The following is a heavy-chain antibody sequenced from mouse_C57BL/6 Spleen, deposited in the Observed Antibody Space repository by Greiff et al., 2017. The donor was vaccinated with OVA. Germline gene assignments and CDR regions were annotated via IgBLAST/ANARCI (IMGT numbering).Heavy chain of an antibody. D-gene: IGHD2-2*01. CDR3: ASIYGYDEAWFAY. Sequence: VQLQQPGAELVKPGASVKMSCKASGYTFTSYWITWVKQRPGQGLEWIGDIYPGSGSTNYNEKFKSKATLTVDTSSSTAYMQLSSLTSEDSAVYYCASIYGYDEAWFAYGGQGTLVTVSA. J-gene: IGHJ3*01. CDR2: IYPGSGST. V-gene: IGHV1-55*01. CDR1: GYTFTSYW.